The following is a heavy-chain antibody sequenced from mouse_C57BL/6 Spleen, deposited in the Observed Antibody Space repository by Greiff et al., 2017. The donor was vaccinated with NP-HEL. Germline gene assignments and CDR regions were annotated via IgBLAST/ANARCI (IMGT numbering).Heavy chain of an antibody. CDR1: GFSLSTSGMG. D-gene: IGHD3-2*01. V-gene: IGHV8-12*01. Sequence: QVTLKVSGPGILQPSQTLSLSCSFSGFSLSTSGMGVSWIRQPSGKGLVWLAHIYWDDDKCSNPSPKSRLTISKDTSRNQVFLKITSVDTADAATCYCARIPETWYFDVWGTGTTVTVSS. J-gene: IGHJ1*03. CDR2: IYWDDDK. CDR3: ARIPETWYFDV.